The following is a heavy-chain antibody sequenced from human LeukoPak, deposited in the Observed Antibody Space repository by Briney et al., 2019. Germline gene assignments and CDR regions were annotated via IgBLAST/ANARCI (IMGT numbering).Heavy chain of an antibody. J-gene: IGHJ4*02. V-gene: IGHV3-53*01. D-gene: IGHD2-15*01. CDR2: IYSGGST. CDR3: AVGGAGYCSGGSCPYYFDY. Sequence: GGSLRLSCAASGFTVSSNYMSWVRQAPGKGLEWVSVIYSGGSTYYADSVKGRFTISRDNSKNTLYLQMNSLRAEDTAVYCCAVGGAGYCSGGSCPYYFDYWGQGTLVTVSS. CDR1: GFTVSSNY.